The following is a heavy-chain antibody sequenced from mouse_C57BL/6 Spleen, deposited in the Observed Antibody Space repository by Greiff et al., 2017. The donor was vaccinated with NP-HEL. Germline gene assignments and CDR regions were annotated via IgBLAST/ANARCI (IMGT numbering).Heavy chain of an antibody. CDR1: GFNIKDYY. CDR2: IDPEDGET. CDR3: ASEDYYGSGGYYFDY. Sequence: DVKLVESGAELVKPGASVKLSCTASGFNIKDYYMHWVKQRTEQGLEWIGRIDPEDGETKYAPKFQGKATITADTSSNTASLQLSSLTSEDTAGYYCASEDYYGSGGYYFDYWGQGTTLTVSS. V-gene: IGHV14-2*01. J-gene: IGHJ2*01. D-gene: IGHD1-1*01.